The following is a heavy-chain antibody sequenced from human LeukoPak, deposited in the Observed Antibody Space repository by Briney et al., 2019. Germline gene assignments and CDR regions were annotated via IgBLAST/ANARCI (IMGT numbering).Heavy chain of an antibody. CDR3: AKTVSGSYSYQGGDY. CDR2: INSAGSST. J-gene: IGHJ4*02. D-gene: IGHD3-16*02. Sequence: GGSLRLSCAASGFTFSSYWMHWVRQTPGKGLVCVSRINSAGSSTNYADSVKGRFTMSRDNSRNMLYLQMNSLRDEDTAKYYCAKTVSGSYSYQGGDYWGQGTLVTVSS. V-gene: IGHV3-74*01. CDR1: GFTFSSYW.